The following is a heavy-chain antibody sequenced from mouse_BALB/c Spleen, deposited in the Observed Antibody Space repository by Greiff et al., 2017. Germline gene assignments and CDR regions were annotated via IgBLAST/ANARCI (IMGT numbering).Heavy chain of an antibody. CDR1: GFTFSSYA. Sequence: EVKLMESGGGLVKPGGSLKLSCAASGFTFSSYAMSWVRQTPEKRLEWVASISSGGSTYYPDSVKGRFTISRDNARNILYLQMSSLRSEDTAMYYCARRGYDGYYWFAYWGQGTLVTVSA. V-gene: IGHV5-6-5*01. J-gene: IGHJ3*01. CDR3: ARRGYDGYYWFAY. CDR2: ISSGGST. D-gene: IGHD2-3*01.